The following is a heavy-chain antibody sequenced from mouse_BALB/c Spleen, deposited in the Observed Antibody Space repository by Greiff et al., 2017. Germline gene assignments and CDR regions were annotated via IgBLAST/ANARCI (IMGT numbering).Heavy chain of an antibody. CDR2: ISYSGST. CDR1: GDSITSGY. V-gene: IGHV3-8*02. CDR3: AREGTMITPYYYAMDY. Sequence: DVKLQESGPSLVKPSQTLSLTCSVTGDSITSGYWNWIRKFPGNKLEYMGYISYSGSTYYNPSLKSRISITRDTSKNQYYLQLNSVTTEDTATYYCAREGTMITPYYYAMDYWGQGTSVTVSS. J-gene: IGHJ4*01. D-gene: IGHD2-4*01.